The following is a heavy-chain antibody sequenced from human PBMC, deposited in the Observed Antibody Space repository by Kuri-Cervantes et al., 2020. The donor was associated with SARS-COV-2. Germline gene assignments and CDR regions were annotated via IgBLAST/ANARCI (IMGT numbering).Heavy chain of an antibody. D-gene: IGHD3-10*01. CDR3: ARGNKHRGAGTFDALNFYFYYMDV. Sequence: SETLSLTCTVSGYSISSGYYWGWIRQPPGKGLEWIAEISHSGSASYNSSLKGRVTISVDTSKNQFSLRLTSVTAADTAVYYCARGNKHRGAGTFDALNFYFYYMDVRGKGTTVTVSS. CDR2: ISHSGSA. CDR1: GYSISSGYY. V-gene: IGHV4-38-2*02. J-gene: IGHJ6*03.